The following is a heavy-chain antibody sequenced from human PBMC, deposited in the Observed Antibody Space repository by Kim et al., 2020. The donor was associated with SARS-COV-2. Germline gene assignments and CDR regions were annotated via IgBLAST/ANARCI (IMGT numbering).Heavy chain of an antibody. CDR2: VFHSGST. CDR1: VDTIASYY. V-gene: IGHV4-59*01. CDR3: ARGYTFYNDLTGQRDGYLDL. Sequence: SETLSLTCNVFVDTIASYYWSWVRQSPGKGLEWIGHVFHSGSTSYNPSLKTRVTLSVDPPNNRFSLRLSSLTAADTATYYCARGYTFYNDLTGQRDGYLDLWGRGTLVTVSS. J-gene: IGHJ2*01. D-gene: IGHD3-9*01.